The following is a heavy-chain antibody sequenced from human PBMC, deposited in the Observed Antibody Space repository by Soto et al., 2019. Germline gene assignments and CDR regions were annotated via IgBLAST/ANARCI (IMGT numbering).Heavy chain of an antibody. CDR3: AREFTTHSYGVDV. Sequence: QAQLGQSGAEVKKPGASVKVSCKASGYTFTGAYIHWVRQAPGQGLEWMGCINPNSGGTEFAQKFQGRVIVPRDTSSTTVYMEGRSLRSDDTGVYYGAREFTTHSYGVDVWGQGTAVTVSS. CDR1: GYTFTGAY. V-gene: IGHV1-2*02. D-gene: IGHD3-10*01. J-gene: IGHJ6*02. CDR2: INPNSGGT.